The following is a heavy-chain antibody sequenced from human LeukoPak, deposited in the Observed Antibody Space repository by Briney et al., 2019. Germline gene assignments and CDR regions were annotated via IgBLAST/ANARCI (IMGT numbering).Heavy chain of an antibody. CDR2: ISAYNGNT. J-gene: IGHJ4*02. V-gene: IGHV1-18*01. Sequence: GASVKVSCKASGYIFTSYGISWVRQAPGQGLEWMGRISAYNGNTNYAQKLQGRVTMTTDTSTSTAYMELSSLRSEDTAVYYCARVWYSSSWYTVTPDYWGQGTLVTVSS. D-gene: IGHD6-13*01. CDR3: ARVWYSSSWYTVTPDY. CDR1: GYIFTSYG.